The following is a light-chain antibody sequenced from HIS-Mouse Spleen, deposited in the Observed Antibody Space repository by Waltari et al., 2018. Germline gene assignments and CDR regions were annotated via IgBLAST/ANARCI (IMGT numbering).Light chain of an antibody. CDR1: ALPKQY. Sequence: SYELTQPPSVSVSPGQTARITCSGDALPKQYAYWYQQKPGQAPVLGIYKDSERPSGIPGRFSGSSSGTTVTFTISGVQAEDEADYYCQSADSSGTYVFGTGTKVTVL. CDR3: QSADSSGTYV. J-gene: IGLJ1*01. V-gene: IGLV3-25*03. CDR2: KDS.